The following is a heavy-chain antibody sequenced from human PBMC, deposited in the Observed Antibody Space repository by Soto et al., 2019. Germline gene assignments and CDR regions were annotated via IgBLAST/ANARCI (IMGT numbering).Heavy chain of an antibody. CDR3: GRSPSLFIDY. D-gene: IGHD3-10*01. J-gene: IGHJ4*02. CDR1: GYTFTSYT. Sequence: GASVKVSCKASGYTFTSYTMHWVHQAPGQRLEWMGWINFGNGNIKYSKKFQGRVTITRDTSASTAYMELSSLRSEDTAVYYCGRSPSLFIDYWGQGTLVTVSS. CDR2: INFGNGNI. V-gene: IGHV1-3*01.